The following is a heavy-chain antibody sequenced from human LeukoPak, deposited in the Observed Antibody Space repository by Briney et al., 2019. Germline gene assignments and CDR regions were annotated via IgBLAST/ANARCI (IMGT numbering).Heavy chain of an antibody. J-gene: IGHJ3*01. D-gene: IGHD6-13*01. Sequence: GGSLRLSCAASGFTFNRYDMHWVRHATEKGLEWVSAIGTIGDTFYADSVKGRFTISRENAKSSLYLQMDSLRAGDTAVYYCARGFFVGSEVSGTSGGAFDLWGQGTMVTVSS. CDR1: GFTFNRYD. V-gene: IGHV3-13*01. CDR2: IGTIGDT. CDR3: ARGFFVGSEVSGTSGGAFDL.